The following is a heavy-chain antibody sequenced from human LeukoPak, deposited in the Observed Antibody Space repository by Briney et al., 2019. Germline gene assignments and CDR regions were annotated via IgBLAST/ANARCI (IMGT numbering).Heavy chain of an antibody. CDR1: GYTFTSYA. Sequence: ASVTVSFKASGYTFTSYAMDWVRQAPGQGLEWMGWINTNTGNSTYAQGFTGRFVFSLDTSVSTAYLQISSLKAEDTAVYYCARGLRYFDWLLSPSYYYYYMDVWGKGTTVTVSS. J-gene: IGHJ6*03. CDR2: INTNTGNS. D-gene: IGHD3-9*01. CDR3: ARGLRYFDWLLSPSYYYYYMDV. V-gene: IGHV7-4-1*02.